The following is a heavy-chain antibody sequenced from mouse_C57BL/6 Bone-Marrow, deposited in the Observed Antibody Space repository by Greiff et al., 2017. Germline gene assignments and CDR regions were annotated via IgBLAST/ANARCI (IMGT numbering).Heavy chain of an antibody. CDR2: IYPRSGNT. Sequence: QVQLQQSGAELARPGASVKLSCKASGYTFTSYGISWVKQRTGQGLEWIGEIYPRSGNTYYNEKFKGKATLTADKSSSTAYMELRSLTSEDSAVYFCARPYGSSYWYFDVWGTGTRVTVSS. V-gene: IGHV1-81*01. J-gene: IGHJ1*03. D-gene: IGHD1-1*01. CDR3: ARPYGSSYWYFDV. CDR1: GYTFTSYG.